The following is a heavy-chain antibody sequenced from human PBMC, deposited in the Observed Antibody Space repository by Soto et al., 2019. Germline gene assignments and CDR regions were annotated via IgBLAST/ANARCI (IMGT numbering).Heavy chain of an antibody. D-gene: IGHD6-13*01. Sequence: ASVKVSCKASGYTFTGYYMHWVRQAPGQGLEWMGWINPNSGGTNYAQKFQGRVTMTRDTSISTAYMELSRLRSDDTAVYYCARAGSSSFYYYYGMDVWGQGTTVTVSS. J-gene: IGHJ6*02. CDR1: GYTFTGYY. CDR2: INPNSGGT. CDR3: ARAGSSSFYYYYGMDV. V-gene: IGHV1-2*02.